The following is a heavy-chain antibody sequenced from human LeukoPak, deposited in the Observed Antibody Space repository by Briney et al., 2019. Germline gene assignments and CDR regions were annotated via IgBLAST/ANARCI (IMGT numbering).Heavy chain of an antibody. V-gene: IGHV4-61*08. D-gene: IGHD2-15*01. CDR1: GGSISCGDYY. CDR2: IYYSGGT. J-gene: IGHJ4*02. CDR3: ARDAGQESYCSGGSCWKTTEFDY. Sequence: PSETLSLTCTVSGGSISCGDYYWSWIRQPPGKGLEWIGYIYYSGGTNYNPSLKSRVTISVDTSKNQFSLKLSSVTAADTAVYYCARDAGQESYCSGGSCWKTTEFDYWGQGTLVTVSS.